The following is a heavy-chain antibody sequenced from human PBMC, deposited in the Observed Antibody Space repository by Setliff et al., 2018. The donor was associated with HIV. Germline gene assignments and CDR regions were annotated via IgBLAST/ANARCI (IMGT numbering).Heavy chain of an antibody. D-gene: IGHD3-10*01. CDR1: GGSISSGDYY. J-gene: IGHJ4*02. CDR3: ARVPRSSGTQQPGSQFDY. Sequence: SETLSLTCTVSGGSISSGDYYWSWIRQPPGKGLEWIGYIYYSGSTYYNPSLKSRVTISVDTSKNQFSLKLSSVTAADTAVYYCARVPRSSGTQQPGSQFDYWGQGTLVTVSS. CDR2: IYYSGST. V-gene: IGHV4-30-4*08.